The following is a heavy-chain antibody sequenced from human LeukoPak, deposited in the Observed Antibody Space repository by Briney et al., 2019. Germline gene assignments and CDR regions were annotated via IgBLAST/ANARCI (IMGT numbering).Heavy chain of an antibody. CDR2: IILLSDTS. V-gene: IGHV1-69*05. D-gene: IGHD3-22*01. CDR3: ARGADYFDRSAPRYWYFDL. J-gene: IGHJ2*01. Sequence: SVKVSCKASEGTFSNYAISWVRQAPGQGLEWMGGIILLSDTSNYAQKFQGRVTITTDESTTTAYMELSSLRSEDTAVYYCARGADYFDRSAPRYWYFDLWGCGTLVTVSS. CDR1: EGTFSNYA.